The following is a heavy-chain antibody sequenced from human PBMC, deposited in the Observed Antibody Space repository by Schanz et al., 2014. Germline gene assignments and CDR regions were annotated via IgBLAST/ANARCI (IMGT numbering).Heavy chain of an antibody. J-gene: IGHJ5*02. Sequence: QAELVESGGGVVQPGGSLRLSCEASGFIFSNHAMNWVRQAPGKGLEWVAFIQHDGSRTYYTASLKGRVTISRDNSQNMVYVEMNSLRVEDTAVYYCARGKAYTAGSAMNWFDPWGQGTLVTVSS. D-gene: IGHD3-10*01. CDR3: ARGKAYTAGSAMNWFDP. CDR1: GFIFSNHA. CDR2: IQHDGSRT. V-gene: IGHV3-30*02.